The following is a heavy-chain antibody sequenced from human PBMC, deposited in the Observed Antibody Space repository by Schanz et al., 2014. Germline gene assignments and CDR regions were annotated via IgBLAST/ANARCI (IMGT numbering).Heavy chain of an antibody. CDR2: INHSGST. D-gene: IGHD2-21*01. J-gene: IGHJ4*02. CDR3: ARTFRCGGGECSTWAD. CDR1: GGPFSGY. Sequence: QVQLQQWGAGLLKPSETLSLTCAVSGGPFSGYWGWIRQPPGKGLEWIGEINHSGSTNYNPTRKSRVTISVDTSRNQFSLKLSSVTAADTAVYYCARTFRCGGGECSTWADWGQGTLVTVSS. V-gene: IGHV4-34*01.